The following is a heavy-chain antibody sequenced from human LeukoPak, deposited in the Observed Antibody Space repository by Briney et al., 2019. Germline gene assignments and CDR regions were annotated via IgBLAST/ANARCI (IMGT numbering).Heavy chain of an antibody. CDR1: GFTFSSYS. Sequence: GGSLRLSCAASGFTFSSYSMNWVRQAPGKGLEWVSAISGSGGSTYYADSVKGRFTISRDNSKNTLYLQMNSLRAEDSAVYYCAKLGGWYGGFPPPPGYWGQGTLVTVSS. V-gene: IGHV3-23*01. CDR3: AKLGGWYGGFPPPPGY. J-gene: IGHJ4*02. CDR2: ISGSGGST. D-gene: IGHD6-19*01.